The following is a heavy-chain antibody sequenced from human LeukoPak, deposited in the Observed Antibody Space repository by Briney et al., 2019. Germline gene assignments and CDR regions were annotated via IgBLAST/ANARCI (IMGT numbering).Heavy chain of an antibody. V-gene: IGHV4-59*01. CDR3: AADTALGYYGMDV. J-gene: IGHJ6*02. CDR1: GGSISSYY. D-gene: IGHD5-18*01. Sequence: SETLSLTCTVSGGSISSYYWSWIRQPPGKGLEWIGYIYYSGSTNYNPSLKSRVTISVDTSKNQFSLKLSSVTAADTAVYYCAADTALGYYGMDVWGQGTTVTVSS. CDR2: IYYSGST.